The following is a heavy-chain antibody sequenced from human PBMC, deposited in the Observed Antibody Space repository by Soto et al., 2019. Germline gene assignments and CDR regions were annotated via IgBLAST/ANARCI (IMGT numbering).Heavy chain of an antibody. CDR3: ARGFGEYDAFDI. J-gene: IGHJ3*02. Sequence: QVQLQESGPGLVKPSQTLSLTCIVSGGSISSGDYYWSLIRHHPGKGLEWIGYIYYSGSTYYNPSLKSRVTISVDTSKNQFSLKLSSVTAADTAVYYCARGFGEYDAFDIWGQGTMVTVSS. CDR1: GGSISSGDYY. D-gene: IGHD3-10*01. CDR2: IYYSGST. V-gene: IGHV4-31*03.